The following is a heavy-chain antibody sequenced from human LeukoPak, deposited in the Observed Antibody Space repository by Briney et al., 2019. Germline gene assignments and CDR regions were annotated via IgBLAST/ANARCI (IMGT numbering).Heavy chain of an antibody. CDR2: INPNSGGT. Sequence: ASVKVSCKASGYTFTDYYMHWVRQAPGQGLEWMGWINPNSGGTDYAQKFQGRVTMTRNTSISTAYMELSRLRSDDTAVYYCARASYYYDSSGYPGYYFDYWGQGTLVTVSS. D-gene: IGHD3-22*01. V-gene: IGHV1-2*02. CDR1: GYTFTDYY. CDR3: ARASYYYDSSGYPGYYFDY. J-gene: IGHJ4*02.